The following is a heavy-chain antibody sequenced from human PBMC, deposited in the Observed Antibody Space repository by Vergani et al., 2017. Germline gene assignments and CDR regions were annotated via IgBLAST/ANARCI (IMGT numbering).Heavy chain of an antibody. CDR1: GFTFSSYS. Sequence: EVQLVESGGGLVKRGGSLRLSCAASGFTFSSYSMNWVRQAPGKGLEWVSSISSSSSYIHYSDSLKGRFTISRDNAKSSLYLQMNSLRAEDTGVYYCARGQAGYQVLCRAYFDPWGQGTLVTVSS. J-gene: IGHJ5*02. V-gene: IGHV3-21*01. CDR2: ISSSSSYI. CDR3: ARGQAGYQVLCRAYFDP. D-gene: IGHD2-2*01.